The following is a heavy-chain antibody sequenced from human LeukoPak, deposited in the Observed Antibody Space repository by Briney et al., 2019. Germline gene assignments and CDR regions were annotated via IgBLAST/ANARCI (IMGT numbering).Heavy chain of an antibody. CDR2: IRQDGGEK. Sequence: PGGSLRLSCAVSGFTFTDYWMNWVRQVPGKGLEWVASIRQDGGEKSYVDSVKGRFTISRDNTKNSLYLQMSSLRAEDTAVYYCARDGTAPGLYFDLWGQGTLVTVSS. J-gene: IGHJ4*01. V-gene: IGHV3-7*01. CDR1: GFTFTDYW. CDR3: ARDGTAPGLYFDL. D-gene: IGHD6-13*01.